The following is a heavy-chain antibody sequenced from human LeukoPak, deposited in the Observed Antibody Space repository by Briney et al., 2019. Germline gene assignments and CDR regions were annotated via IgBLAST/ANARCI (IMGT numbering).Heavy chain of an antibody. V-gene: IGHV3-21*01. J-gene: IGHJ6*02. CDR3: ARTFIIAARHNYYHGMDV. CDR2: ISSGSSYI. D-gene: IGHD6-6*01. Sequence: PGGSLRLSCAASGFTFSSYSMNWVRQAPGKGLEWVSSISSGSSYIYYADSVKGRFTISRDNAKNSLYLQMNSLRAEDTAVYYCARTFIIAARHNYYHGMDVWGQGTTVTVSS. CDR1: GFTFSSYS.